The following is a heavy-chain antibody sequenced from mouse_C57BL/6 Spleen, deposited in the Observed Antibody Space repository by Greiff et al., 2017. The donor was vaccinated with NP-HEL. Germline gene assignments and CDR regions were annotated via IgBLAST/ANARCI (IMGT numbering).Heavy chain of an antibody. CDR3: AREGLYYGSTFDY. CDR2: INPYNGDT. CDR1: GYSFTGYF. Sequence: EVQLQQSGPELVKPGDSVKISCKASGYSFTGYFMNWVMQSHGKSLEWIGRINPYNGDTFYNQKFKGKATLTVDKSSSTAHMELRSLTSEDSAVYYCAREGLYYGSTFDYWGQGTTLTVSS. J-gene: IGHJ2*01. D-gene: IGHD1-1*01. V-gene: IGHV1-20*01.